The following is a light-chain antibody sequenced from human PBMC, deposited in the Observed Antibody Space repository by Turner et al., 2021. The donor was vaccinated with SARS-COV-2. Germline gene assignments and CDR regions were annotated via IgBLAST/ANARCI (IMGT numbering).Light chain of an antibody. Sequence: EILMTQSPATLSVSPGEGATLSCRASQSVRTNLAWYQQKPGQGPRLLIYDGSSRATDVPARFSGSGSGTDFTLTISSLQPEDFAVYLCQQYHNWPPITFGGGTRVQ. V-gene: IGKV3-15*01. CDR3: QQYHNWPPIT. CDR1: QSVRTN. J-gene: IGKJ4*01. CDR2: DGS.